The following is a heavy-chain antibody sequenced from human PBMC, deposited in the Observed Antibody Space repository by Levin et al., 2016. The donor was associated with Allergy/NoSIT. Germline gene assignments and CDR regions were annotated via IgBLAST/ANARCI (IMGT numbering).Heavy chain of an antibody. J-gene: IGHJ4*02. CDR2: ISSSSSSI. CDR3: ARRIAVAGTDAFDY. Sequence: GESLKISCAASGFTYSSYSMNWVRQAPGKGLEWVSSISSSSSSIYYADSVKGRFTISRDNAKNSLFLQMNSLRAEDTAVYYCARRIAVAGTDAFDYWGQGTLVTVSS. V-gene: IGHV3-21*01. D-gene: IGHD6-19*01. CDR1: GFTYSSYS.